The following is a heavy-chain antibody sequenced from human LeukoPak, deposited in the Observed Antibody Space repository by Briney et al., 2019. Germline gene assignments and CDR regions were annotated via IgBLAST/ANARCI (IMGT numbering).Heavy chain of an antibody. D-gene: IGHD3-10*01. Sequence: PSETLSLTCTVSGGSISSYYWSRIRQPPGKGLEWIGYIYYSGSTNYNPSPKSRVTISVDTSKNQFSLKLSSVTAADTAVYYCARHLEAGSSSWFDPWGQGTLVTVSS. CDR1: GGSISSYY. CDR2: IYYSGST. V-gene: IGHV4-59*08. J-gene: IGHJ5*02. CDR3: ARHLEAGSSSWFDP.